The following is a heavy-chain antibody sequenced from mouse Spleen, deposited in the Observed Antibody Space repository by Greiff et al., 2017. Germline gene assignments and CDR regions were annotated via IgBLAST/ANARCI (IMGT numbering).Heavy chain of an antibody. J-gene: IGHJ1*01. CDR1: GYSITSDYA. Sequence: EVQLQESGPGLVKPSQSLSLTCTVTGYSITSDYAWNWIRQFPGNKLEWMGYISYSGSTSYNPSLKSRISITRDTSKNQFFLQLNSVTTEDTATYYCARSSYGYDRYFDVWGAGTTVTVSS. V-gene: IGHV3-2*02. D-gene: IGHD2-9*01. CDR3: ARSSYGYDRYFDV. CDR2: ISYSGST.